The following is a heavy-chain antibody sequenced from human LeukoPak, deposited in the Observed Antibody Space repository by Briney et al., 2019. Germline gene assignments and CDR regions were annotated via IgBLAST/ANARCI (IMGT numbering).Heavy chain of an antibody. CDR2: IYYSGST. CDR1: GGSISSGDYY. V-gene: IGHV4-30-4*08. J-gene: IGHJ4*02. Sequence: SQTLSLTCSVSGGSISSGDYYWSWIRQPPGKGLEWIGYIYYSGSTYYNPSLESRVTMSVDTSKRQFSLKLNSVTAADTAFYYCARYVYNNWSFVCWGQGTLVTVSS. D-gene: IGHD5-12*01. CDR3: ARYVYNNWSFVC.